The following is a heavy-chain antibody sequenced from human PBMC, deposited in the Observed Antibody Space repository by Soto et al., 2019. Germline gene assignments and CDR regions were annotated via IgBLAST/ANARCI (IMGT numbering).Heavy chain of an antibody. J-gene: IGHJ4*02. D-gene: IGHD1-26*01. Sequence: GSLRLSCAASGSTFSSYAMRWVRQAPVKGLEWVSAISGSGDSTYYADSVKGRFTISRDNSKNTLYLQMNSLRAEDTAVYYCARRGSGSYYDYWGQGTLVTVSS. V-gene: IGHV3-23*01. CDR2: ISGSGDST. CDR1: GSTFSSYA. CDR3: ARRGSGSYYDY.